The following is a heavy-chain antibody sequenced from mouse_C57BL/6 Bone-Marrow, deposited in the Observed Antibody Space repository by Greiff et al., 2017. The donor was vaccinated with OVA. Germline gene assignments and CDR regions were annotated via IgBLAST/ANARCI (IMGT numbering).Heavy chain of an antibody. Sequence: QVQLKQSGAELVKPGASVKMSCKASGYTFTSYWITWVKQRPGQGLEWIGDIYPGSGSTNYNEKFKSKATLTVDTSSSTAYMQLSSLTSEDSAVYYCARSGVYYSNYVWGQGTTLTVSS. J-gene: IGHJ2*01. V-gene: IGHV1-55*01. CDR3: ARSGVYYSNYV. CDR2: IYPGSGST. D-gene: IGHD2-5*01. CDR1: GYTFTSYW.